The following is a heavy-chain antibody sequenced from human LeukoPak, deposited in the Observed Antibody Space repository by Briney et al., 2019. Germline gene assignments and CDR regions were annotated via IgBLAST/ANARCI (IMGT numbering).Heavy chain of an antibody. CDR1: GFTFSSYA. CDR3: AKAQGWNYENWFDP. Sequence: GGSLGLSCAASGFTFSSYAMSWVRQAPGKGLEWVSAISGSGGSTYYADSVKGRFTISRDNSKNTLYLQMNSLRAEDTAVYYCAKAQGWNYENWFDPWGQGTLVTVSS. CDR2: ISGSGGST. V-gene: IGHV3-23*01. J-gene: IGHJ5*02. D-gene: IGHD1-7*01.